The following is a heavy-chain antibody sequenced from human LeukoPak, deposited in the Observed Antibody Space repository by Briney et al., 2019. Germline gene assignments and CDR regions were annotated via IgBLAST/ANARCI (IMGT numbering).Heavy chain of an antibody. D-gene: IGHD2-15*01. Sequence: RTSETLSLTCTVSGDSISTFYWSWIRQPPGKGLEWIGYIYYSGSTNYNPSLKSRVTISVDTSKNQFSLKLSSVTAADTAVYYCARVVVVAATWWFDPWGQGTLVTVSS. J-gene: IGHJ5*02. CDR3: ARVVVVAATWWFDP. CDR1: GDSISTFY. CDR2: IYYSGST. V-gene: IGHV4-59*01.